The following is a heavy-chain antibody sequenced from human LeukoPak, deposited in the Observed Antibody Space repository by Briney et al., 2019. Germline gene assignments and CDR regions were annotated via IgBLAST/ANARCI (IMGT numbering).Heavy chain of an antibody. CDR2: IIPLLGVP. CDR1: GGTFSSYT. J-gene: IGHJ4*02. Sequence: ASVKVSCKASGGTFSSYTINWVRQAPGQGLEWLGKIIPLLGVPTYAQRFQDRVTITADKSTSTAYMELSSLISDDTAVYYCARGSSTFDYWGQGTLVTVSS. V-gene: IGHV1-69*02. CDR3: ARGSSTFDY. D-gene: IGHD6-19*01.